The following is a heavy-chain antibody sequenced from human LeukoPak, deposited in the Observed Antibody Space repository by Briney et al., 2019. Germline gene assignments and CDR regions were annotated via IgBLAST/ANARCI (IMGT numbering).Heavy chain of an antibody. CDR2: INSNGRIP. Sequence: GGSLRLSCAASGFTFSDYWMRWVRQAPGRGLVGVSRINSNGRIPNYAASVKGRFTISRDNAKNSLYLQMNSLSAEDTPVFYSARYSDTDIDGSLDYWGQGTLVTVSS. D-gene: IGHD3-9*01. CDR3: ARYSDTDIDGSLDY. J-gene: IGHJ4*02. V-gene: IGHV3-74*01. CDR1: GFTFSDYW.